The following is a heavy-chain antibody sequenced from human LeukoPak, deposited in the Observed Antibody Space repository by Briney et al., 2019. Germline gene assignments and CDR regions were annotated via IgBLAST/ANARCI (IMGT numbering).Heavy chain of an antibody. CDR3: AKGDYYDSSGYY. CDR2: NSGSGGST. J-gene: IGHJ4*02. Sequence: GGSLRLSCAASGFTFSSYAMSWVRQAPGKGVEWVSANSGSGGSTYYADSVKGRSTISRDNSKNTLYLQMNSLRAEDTAVYYCAKGDYYDSSGYYWGQGTLVTVSS. D-gene: IGHD3-22*01. V-gene: IGHV3-23*01. CDR1: GFTFSSYA.